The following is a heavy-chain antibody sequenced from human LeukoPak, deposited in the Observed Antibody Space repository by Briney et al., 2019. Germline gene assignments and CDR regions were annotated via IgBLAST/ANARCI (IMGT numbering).Heavy chain of an antibody. CDR1: GFTFSDAW. V-gene: IGHV3-15*01. J-gene: IGHJ5*02. CDR3: PRVLRPYPDGGYRNWCDP. D-gene: IGHD3-22*01. CDR2: IKSKRDGGTT. Sequence: PGGSLRLSCAASGFTFSDAWMAWVRQVPGKGLEWLGRIKSKRDGGTTDYSAPVRGRFFISRDDSKDTLYVQMNSLKTEDIGIYYCPRVLRPYPDGGYRNWCDPWGQGTLVTVSS.